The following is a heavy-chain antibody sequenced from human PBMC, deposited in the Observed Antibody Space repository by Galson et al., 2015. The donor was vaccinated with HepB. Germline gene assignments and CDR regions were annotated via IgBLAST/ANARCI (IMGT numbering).Heavy chain of an antibody. J-gene: IGHJ2*01. CDR3: ARGGMTTRGWWFFDV. V-gene: IGHV4-59*01. CDR2: IYHIGNS. D-gene: IGHD4-17*01. CDR1: GGSLSNFY. Sequence: SETLSLTCTVSGGSLSNFYWSWFRQPPGKGLEWIGYIYHIGNSKYNPSLKSRVTLSTDTSKKQISLNLRSVTSAGTAVYFCARGGMTTRGWWFFDVWGRGTLVTVSS.